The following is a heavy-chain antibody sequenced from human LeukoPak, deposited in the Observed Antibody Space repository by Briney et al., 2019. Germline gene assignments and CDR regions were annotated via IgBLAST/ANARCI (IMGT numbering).Heavy chain of an antibody. CDR2: IIPIFGTA. D-gene: IGHD1-1*01. Sequence: ASVKVFCKASGGTFSSYAISWVRQAPGQGLEWMGGIIPIFGTANYAQKFQGRVTITADESTSTAYMELSSLRPEDTAVYYCARDHPNWNFDYWGQGTLVTVSS. CDR3: ARDHPNWNFDY. J-gene: IGHJ4*02. V-gene: IGHV1-69*13. CDR1: GGTFSSYA.